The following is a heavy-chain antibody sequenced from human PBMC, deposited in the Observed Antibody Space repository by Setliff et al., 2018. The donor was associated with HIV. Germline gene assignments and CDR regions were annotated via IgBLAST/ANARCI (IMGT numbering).Heavy chain of an antibody. D-gene: IGHD3-10*01. J-gene: IGHJ4*02. Sequence: ETLSLTCAVSGYSINSGYYWGWIRQPPGKGLQWIASIYHGGSTYYNPSLRSRVTISVDTSKNLFSLKLDFVTAADTAVYDCARRADYDGSGSPFDYWGQGTLVTVSS. CDR2: IYHGGST. CDR3: ARRADYDGSGSPFDY. CDR1: GYSINSGYY. V-gene: IGHV4-38-2*01.